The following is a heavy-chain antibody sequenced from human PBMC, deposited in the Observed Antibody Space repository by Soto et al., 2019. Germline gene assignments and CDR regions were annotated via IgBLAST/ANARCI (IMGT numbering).Heavy chain of an antibody. CDR3: ARPRNNYYYGMDV. V-gene: IGHV3-33*01. CDR2: IWYDGSNK. J-gene: IGHJ6*02. D-gene: IGHD4-4*01. CDR1: GFTFSSYG. Sequence: GGSLRLSCAASGFTFSSYGMHWVRQAPGKGLEWVAVIWYDGSNKYYADSVKGRFTISRDNSKNTLYLQMNSLRAEDTAVYYCARPRNNYYYGMDVWGQGTTVTVSS.